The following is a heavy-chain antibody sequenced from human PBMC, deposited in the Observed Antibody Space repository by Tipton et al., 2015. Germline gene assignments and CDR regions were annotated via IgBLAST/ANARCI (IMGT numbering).Heavy chain of an antibody. CDR1: GYTFTSYD. D-gene: IGHD4-11*01. Sequence: QSGPEGKKPGASVKVSCKASGYTFTSYDINWFRQATGQGLEWMGWMSANSGVTGYAQKFQGRVTMTRDTSVRTAYMELSSLRSEDTAVYYCARGQSTHFFDPWGQGTLVTVSS. CDR2: MSANSGVT. V-gene: IGHV1-8*01. J-gene: IGHJ5*02. CDR3: ARGQSTHFFDP.